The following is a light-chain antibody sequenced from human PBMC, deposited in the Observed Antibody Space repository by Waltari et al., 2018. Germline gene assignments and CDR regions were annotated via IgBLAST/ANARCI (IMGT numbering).Light chain of an antibody. CDR1: TGAVTDGHY. CDR3: LLSYSGAYV. Sequence: QAVVTQEPSLTVSPGGTVTLTCGSSTGAVTDGHYPYWFQQNPGQAPRTLICDTRNKYPWTPARCAGSLLGGKAALTRSGAQPEDEAEYYCLLSYSGAYVFGTGTEVTVL. CDR2: DTR. V-gene: IGLV7-46*01. J-gene: IGLJ1*01.